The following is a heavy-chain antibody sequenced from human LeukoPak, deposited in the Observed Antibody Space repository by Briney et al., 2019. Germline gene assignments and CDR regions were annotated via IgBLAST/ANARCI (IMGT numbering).Heavy chain of an antibody. V-gene: IGHV4-59*01. CDR3: ARALGSVGYVYFDY. Sequence: PSETLSLTCTVSGGSISNYYWSWIRQPPGKGLEWIGYISYSGSTNYNPSLKSRVTISVDTSKNQFSLRLSSVTAADTAVYYCARALGSVGYVYFDYWGQGTLVTVSS. CDR1: GGSISNYY. CDR2: ISYSGST. D-gene: IGHD5-12*01. J-gene: IGHJ4*02.